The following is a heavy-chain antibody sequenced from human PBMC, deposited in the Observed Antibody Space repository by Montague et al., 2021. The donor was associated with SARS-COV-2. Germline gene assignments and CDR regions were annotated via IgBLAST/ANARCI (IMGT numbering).Heavy chain of an antibody. V-gene: IGHV2-70*01. J-gene: IGHJ4*02. CDR3: ARIQRWGEYYFDF. CDR2: INWDDDE. D-gene: IGHD3-10*01. Sequence: PALVKPTQTLTLTCTFSGFSLSNTRMFVGWIRQPPGKALEWLALINWDDDEYYNPSLRTRLTISKDTSKNQVVLVMTNMDPMDTGTYYCARIQRWGEYYFDFWGQGALVVVSS. CDR1: GFSLSNTRMF.